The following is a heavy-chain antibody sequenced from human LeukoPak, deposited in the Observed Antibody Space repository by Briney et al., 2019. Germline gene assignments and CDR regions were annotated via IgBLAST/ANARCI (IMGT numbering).Heavy chain of an antibody. CDR2: INYSETT. D-gene: IGHD6-13*01. CDR3: ARALRSQGAAAGTGYLDS. CDR1: NGSINTYF. V-gene: IGHV4-59*08. Sequence: SETLSLTCTVSNGSINTYFWTWIRQPPGRGLEWIGIINYSETTRYNPSPKSRVTLSVDTSKNLFSLKLDSVTAAVTAVYFCARALRSQGAAAGTGYLDSWGQGALVTVSS. J-gene: IGHJ4*02.